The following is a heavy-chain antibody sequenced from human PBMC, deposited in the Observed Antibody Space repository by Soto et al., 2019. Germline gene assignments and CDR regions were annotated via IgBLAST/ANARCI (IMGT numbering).Heavy chain of an antibody. CDR1: RLTFSNYA. CDR2: ISGSGDTA. V-gene: IGHV3-23*01. CDR3: AKADYSYSWAPGDY. D-gene: IGHD6-13*01. Sequence: EVQVLESGGGLVQPGGSLRLSCVISRLTFSNYALNWVRQAPGKGLEWVSSISGSGDTAYYADSVKGRFTISRDNSKNTVYLQMKSLRVEDTALYYCAKADYSYSWAPGDYWGQGTLVTVSS. J-gene: IGHJ4*02.